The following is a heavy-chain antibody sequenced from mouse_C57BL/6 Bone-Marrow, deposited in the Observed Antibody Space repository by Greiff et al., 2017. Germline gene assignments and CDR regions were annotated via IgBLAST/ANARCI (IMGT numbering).Heavy chain of an antibody. CDR3: ARHGGRVRRLGGDAMDY. V-gene: IGHV5-6*02. CDR2: ISSGGSYT. D-gene: IGHD2-14*01. Sequence: DVKLVESGGDLVKPGGSLKLSCAASGFTFSSYGMSWVRQTPDKRLEWVATISSGGSYTYYPYSVKGRFTISRDNAKNTLYLQMSSLKSEDTAMYYCARHGGRVRRLGGDAMDYWGQGNAVTVSS. J-gene: IGHJ4*01. CDR1: GFTFSSYG.